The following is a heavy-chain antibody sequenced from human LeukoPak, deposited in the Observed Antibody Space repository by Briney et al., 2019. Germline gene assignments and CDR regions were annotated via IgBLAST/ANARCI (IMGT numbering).Heavy chain of an antibody. V-gene: IGHV1-8*03. Sequence: SVKVSCKASGYTFTSYDINWVRQATGQGLEWMGWLNPNSGNTGYAQKFQGRVTITRNTSINTAYMELSSLRSEDTAVYYCARMAVSGRDNWFDPWGQGSLVTVSS. CDR3: ARMAVSGRDNWFDP. CDR1: GYTFTSYD. CDR2: LNPNSGNT. D-gene: IGHD6-19*01. J-gene: IGHJ5*02.